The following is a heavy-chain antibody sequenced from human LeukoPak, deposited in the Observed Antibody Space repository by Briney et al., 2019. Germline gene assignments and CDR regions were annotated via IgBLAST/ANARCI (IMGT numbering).Heavy chain of an antibody. D-gene: IGHD3-10*01. CDR1: GFSAFGLSSYA. Sequence: TGGSLRLSCVASGFSAFGLSSYAMSWVRQAPGKGLEWVSVVSASGFTSYGDSVKGRFTISRDKSKNTVHLDMNTLRAEDTARYYCAKARTANDYGSGSFYKGFDSWGQGTLVTVSS. CDR3: AKARTANDYGSGSFYKGFDS. CDR2: VSASGFT. J-gene: IGHJ4*02. V-gene: IGHV3-23*01.